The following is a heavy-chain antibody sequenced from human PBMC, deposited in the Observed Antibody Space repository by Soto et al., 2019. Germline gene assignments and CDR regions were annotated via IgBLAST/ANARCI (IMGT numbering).Heavy chain of an antibody. D-gene: IGHD2-21*02. CDR1: GDSISTDY. CDR3: ARDLWGYCGADCYPLDV. V-gene: IGHV4-59*01. CDR2: MYNTGST. J-gene: IGHJ6*02. Sequence: SETLSLTCTVSGDSISTDYWSWIRQSPGKGLEWIGYMYNTGSTIYNPSLKSRVTISVDTSKNQFSLKLNSVTAADTAVYYCARDLWGYCGADCYPLDVWGQGTTVTVSS.